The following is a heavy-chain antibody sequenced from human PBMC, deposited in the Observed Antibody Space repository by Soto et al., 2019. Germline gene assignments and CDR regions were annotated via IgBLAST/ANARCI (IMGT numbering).Heavy chain of an antibody. CDR1: GYTFTSYG. CDR3: ARDHQLAPPGERRRYYYYYGMDV. V-gene: IGHV1-18*04. Sequence: ASVKVSCNASGYTFTSYGISGVRQAPGQGLEWMGWIRAYNGNTNHAQKLQGRVTMTPDTSTSTAYMELRSLRSDHTAVYYCARDHQLAPPGERRRYYYYYGMDVWGQGTTVTVSS. D-gene: IGHD6-6*01. J-gene: IGHJ6*02. CDR2: IRAYNGNT.